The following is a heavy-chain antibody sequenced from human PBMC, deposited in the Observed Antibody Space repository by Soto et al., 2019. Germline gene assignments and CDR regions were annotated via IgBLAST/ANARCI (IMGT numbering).Heavy chain of an antibody. CDR3: ARVRAVAGTAY. V-gene: IGHV3-66*01. J-gene: IGHJ4*02. CDR1: GFTVSSNY. Sequence: PGGSLRLSCAASGFTVSSNYMSWVRQAPGKGLEWVSVIYSGGSTYYADSVKGRFTISRDNSKNTLYLQMNSLRAEDTAVYYCARVRAVAGTAYWGQGTLVTVSS. D-gene: IGHD6-19*01. CDR2: IYSGGST.